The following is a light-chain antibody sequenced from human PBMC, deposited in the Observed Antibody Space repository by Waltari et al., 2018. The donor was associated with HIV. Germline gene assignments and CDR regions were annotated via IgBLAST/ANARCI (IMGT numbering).Light chain of an antibody. Sequence: EIVLTQSPATLSLSPGERAPLSCRASQSVSSYLAWYQQKPGQAPRLLIYDASNRATGIPARFSGSGSGTDFTLTISSLETEDFAVYYCQQRTTWRSTFGGGTKVEIK. V-gene: IGKV3-11*01. J-gene: IGKJ4*01. CDR2: DAS. CDR1: QSVSSY. CDR3: QQRTTWRST.